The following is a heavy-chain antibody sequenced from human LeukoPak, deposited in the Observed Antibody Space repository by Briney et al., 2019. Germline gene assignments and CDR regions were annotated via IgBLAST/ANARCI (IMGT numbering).Heavy chain of an antibody. CDR2: MNPNSGNT. CDR1: GYTFTSYD. CDR3: ARVVSSSWYRPRYYYYMDV. D-gene: IGHD6-13*01. V-gene: IGHV1-8*01. Sequence: GASVKVSCKASGYTFTSYDINWVRQATGQGLEWMGWMNPNSGNTGYAQKFQGRVTMTRNTSISTAYMELSSLRSEDTAVYYCARVVSSSWYRPRYYYYMDVWGKGTTVTASS. J-gene: IGHJ6*03.